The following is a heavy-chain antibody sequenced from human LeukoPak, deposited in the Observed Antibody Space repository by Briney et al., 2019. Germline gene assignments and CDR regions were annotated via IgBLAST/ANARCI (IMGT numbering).Heavy chain of an antibody. V-gene: IGHV1-69*13. Sequence: SVKVSCKASGYTFTGYYIHWVRQAPGQGLEWMGGIIPIFGTANYAQKFQGRVTITADESTSTAYLQWSSLKASDTAMYYCAGREPRGSNYGVDVWGQGTTVTVSS. CDR3: AGREPRGSNYGVDV. CDR2: IIPIFGTA. J-gene: IGHJ6*02. D-gene: IGHD1-26*01. CDR1: GYTFTGYY.